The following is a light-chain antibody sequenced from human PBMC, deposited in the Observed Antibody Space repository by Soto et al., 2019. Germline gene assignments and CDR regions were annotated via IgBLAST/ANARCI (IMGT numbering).Light chain of an antibody. CDR3: QPYNNWPPLT. Sequence: TQCPSSRSGSQSERATLSCKASQSVSSNLAWYQQKPSQAPPLRIFGASARATDIPARFSGSGSGTEFTLTISSLQSEDFAVYYCQPYNNWPPLTFGQGTRVDIK. CDR2: GAS. J-gene: IGKJ4*01. CDR1: QSVSSN. V-gene: IGKV3-15*01.